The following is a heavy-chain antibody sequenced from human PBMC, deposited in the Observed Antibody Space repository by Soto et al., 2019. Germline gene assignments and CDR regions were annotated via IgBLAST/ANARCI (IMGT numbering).Heavy chain of an antibody. Sequence: SEALSLTCTDSGDSIRSGNHYWSWIRRPPGKGLEWIGYIYYSGSTYYSPSLKSRVTISVDTSKNQFSLKLNSVTAADTAVYYCARVDILTVYGCVDVWGQATTVTVSS. CDR3: ARVDILTVYGCVDV. J-gene: IGHJ6*02. D-gene: IGHD3-9*01. V-gene: IGHV4-30-4*01. CDR2: IYYSGST. CDR1: GDSIRSGNHY.